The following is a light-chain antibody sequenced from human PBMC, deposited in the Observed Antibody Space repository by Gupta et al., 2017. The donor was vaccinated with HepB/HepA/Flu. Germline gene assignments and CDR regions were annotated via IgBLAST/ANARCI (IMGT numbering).Light chain of an antibody. J-gene: IGLJ2*01. Sequence: QSVLTQPPSASGTPGQRVTISCSGNNSNIGTNTVNWYQHLPGTAPKLLIYSNNQRPSGVPDRFSGSKSGTSASLAISGLQAEDEGDHDCATWDDSLNAVVFGGGTKLTVL. CDR2: SNN. V-gene: IGLV1-44*01. CDR1: NSNIGTNT. CDR3: ATWDDSLNAVV.